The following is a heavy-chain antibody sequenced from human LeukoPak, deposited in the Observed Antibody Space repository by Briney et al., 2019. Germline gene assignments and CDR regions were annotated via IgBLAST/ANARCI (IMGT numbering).Heavy chain of an antibody. Sequence: SETLSLTCAVYGGSFSGYYWSWLRQPPGKGLEWIGEINHSGSTNYNPSLKSRVTISVDTSKNQFSLKLSSVTAADTAVYYCARGTMIVPPGWFDPWGQGTLVTVSS. CDR1: GGSFSGYY. V-gene: IGHV4-34*01. CDR2: INHSGST. CDR3: ARGTMIVPPGWFDP. D-gene: IGHD3-22*01. J-gene: IGHJ5*02.